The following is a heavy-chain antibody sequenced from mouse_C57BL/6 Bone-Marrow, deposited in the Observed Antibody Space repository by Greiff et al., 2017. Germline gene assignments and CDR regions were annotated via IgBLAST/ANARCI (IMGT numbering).Heavy chain of an antibody. CDR3: ARNPSATGGAPHFDF. D-gene: IGHD1-1*01. CDR2: IDPSDSNT. CDR1: GYTFTSYW. J-gene: IGHJ1*03. V-gene: IGHV1-59*01. Sequence: QVQLQQPGAELVRPGTSVKLSCKASGYTFTSYWMHWVKQRPGQGLEWIGVIDPSDSNTNYNQKFKGKATLTVDTYSSTAYMQLSSLTSEYSAVYYCARNPSATGGAPHFDFWGTGTLVTVSS.